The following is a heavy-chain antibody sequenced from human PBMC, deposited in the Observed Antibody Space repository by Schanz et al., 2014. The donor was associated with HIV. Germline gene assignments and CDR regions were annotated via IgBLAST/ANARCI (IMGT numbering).Heavy chain of an antibody. CDR3: AKVARWDYYGMDV. CDR1: GFTFSSYS. J-gene: IGHJ6*02. V-gene: IGHV3-48*01. Sequence: EVQLVESGGGLVQPGGSLRLSCAASGFTFSSYSMNWVRQAPGKGLEWVSYISSSSTTIYYADSVKGRFTISRDNAKNTLYLQMSSLRAEDTAVYYCAKVARWDYYGMDVWGQGTTVTVSS. CDR2: ISSSSTTI.